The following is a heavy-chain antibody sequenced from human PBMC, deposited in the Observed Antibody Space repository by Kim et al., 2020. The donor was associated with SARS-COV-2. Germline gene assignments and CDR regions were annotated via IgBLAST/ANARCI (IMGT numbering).Heavy chain of an antibody. CDR2: TYYRSKWYN. CDR1: GDSVSSNSAA. D-gene: IGHD1-26*01. J-gene: IGHJ3*02. Sequence: SQTLSLTCAISGDSVSSNSAAWNWIRQSPSRGLEWLGRTYYRSKWYNDYAVSVKSRITINPDTSKNQFSLQLNSVTPEDTAVYYCAREGNSPTILNSGSYYSAFDIWGQGTMVTVSS. CDR3: AREGNSPTILNSGSYYSAFDI. V-gene: IGHV6-1*01.